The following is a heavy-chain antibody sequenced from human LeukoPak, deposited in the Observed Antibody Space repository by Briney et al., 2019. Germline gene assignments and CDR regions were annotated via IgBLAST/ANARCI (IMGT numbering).Heavy chain of an antibody. V-gene: IGHV3-23*01. CDR3: AKAYCGGDCYSGVDFFDY. J-gene: IGHJ4*02. Sequence: GGSLRLSCAASGFTFSSYAMSWVRQAPGKGLEWVSAISGSGGSTYYADSVKGRFTISRDNSKNTLYLQMNSLRVEDTAVYYCAKAYCGGDCYSGVDFFDYWGQGTLVTVSS. CDR2: ISGSGGST. CDR1: GFTFSSYA. D-gene: IGHD2-21*02.